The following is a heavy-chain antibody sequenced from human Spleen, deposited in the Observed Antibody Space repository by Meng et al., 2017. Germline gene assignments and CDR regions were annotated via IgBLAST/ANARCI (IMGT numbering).Heavy chain of an antibody. D-gene: IGHD2-8*01. J-gene: IGHJ4*02. V-gene: IGHV3-21*01. CDR1: GFYFNNAW. CDR2: ISSSSSYI. Sequence: GGSLRLSCAASGFYFNNAWMSWVRQAPGKGLEWVSSISSSSSYIYYADSVKGRFTISRDNAKNSLYLQMNSLRAEDTAVYYCARDPGNCTNGVCYTIFDYWGQGTLVTVSS. CDR3: ARDPGNCTNGVCYTIFDY.